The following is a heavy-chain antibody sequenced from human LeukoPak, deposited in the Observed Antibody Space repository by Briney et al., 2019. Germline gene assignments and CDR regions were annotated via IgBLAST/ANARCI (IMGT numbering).Heavy chain of an antibody. Sequence: AGGSLRLSCAASGFTFSSYSMNWVRQAPGKGLEWVAKINQDAREKYFVNSVKGRFTISRDNAKNSLYLQMSSLRVEDTAVYYCAREICSDGCPNDAFDMWGQGTMVTVSS. V-gene: IGHV3-7*01. D-gene: IGHD2-15*01. J-gene: IGHJ3*02. CDR3: AREICSDGCPNDAFDM. CDR2: INQDAREK. CDR1: GFTFSSYS.